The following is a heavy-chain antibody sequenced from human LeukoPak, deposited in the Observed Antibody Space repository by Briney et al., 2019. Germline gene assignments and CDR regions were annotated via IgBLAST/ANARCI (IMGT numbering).Heavy chain of an antibody. J-gene: IGHJ4*02. D-gene: IGHD3-10*01. CDR3: ARAKPKNLVRGLIMRRESRYYFDY. CDR1: GFTVSSNY. V-gene: IGHV3-53*01. Sequence: GGSLRLSCAASGFTVSSNYMSWVRQAPGEGLEWVSVIYSGGSTYYADAVKGRFTISRDNSKRTLYIQMNSLSAKDTAVYYCARAKPKNLVRGLIMRRESRYYFDYWGQGTLVTVSS. CDR2: IYSGGST.